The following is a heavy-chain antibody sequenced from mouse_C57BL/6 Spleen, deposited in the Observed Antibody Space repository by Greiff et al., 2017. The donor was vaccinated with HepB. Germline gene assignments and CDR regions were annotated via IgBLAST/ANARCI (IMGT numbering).Heavy chain of an antibody. CDR1: GYTFTSSG. D-gene: IGHD1-1*01. V-gene: IGHV1-81*01. CDR2: IYPRSGNT. Sequence: QVQLKQSGAELARPGASVKLSCKASGYTFTSSGISWVKQRTGQGLEWIGEIYPRSGNTYYNEKFKGKATLTADKSSSTAYMELRSLTSEDSAVYFCARIYYYGSSYGRDAMDYWGQGTSVTVSS. CDR3: ARIYYYGSSYGRDAMDY. J-gene: IGHJ4*01.